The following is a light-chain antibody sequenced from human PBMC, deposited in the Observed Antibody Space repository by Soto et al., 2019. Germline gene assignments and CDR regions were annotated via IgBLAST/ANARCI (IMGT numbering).Light chain of an antibody. CDR3: QGCYSGPVA. J-gene: IGKJ1*01. Sequence: DFQVTQSPSSLSASVGDRVTITCRVSQSISKSLNWYQQKPGEAPELLIYGASKLQSGVPSRFSGSGSGTDFTLTISSLQPEDSASYYCQGCYSGPVAFGQGTKVDIK. V-gene: IGKV1-39*01. CDR2: GAS. CDR1: QSISKS.